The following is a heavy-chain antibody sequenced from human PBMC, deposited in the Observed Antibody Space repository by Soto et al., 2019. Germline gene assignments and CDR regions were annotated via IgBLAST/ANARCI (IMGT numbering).Heavy chain of an antibody. D-gene: IGHD2-8*01. V-gene: IGHV1-69*12. CDR1: GGTFRTAA. J-gene: IGHJ6*02. CDR3: ARDNDRPQLGGNYYYILDV. CDR2: IMPVFRTP. Sequence: QVHLEQSGAEVKKPGSSVKVSCKASGGTFRTAAISWVRQAPGQGLEWLGGIMPVFRTPDYAQKFQGRVTIAADESTSTAYMELSGVRSDDTAVYYCARDNDRPQLGGNYYYILDVWGQGTTITVSS.